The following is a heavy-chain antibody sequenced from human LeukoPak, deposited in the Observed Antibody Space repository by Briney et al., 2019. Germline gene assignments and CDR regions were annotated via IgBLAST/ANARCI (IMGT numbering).Heavy chain of an antibody. CDR2: IIPIFGTA. CDR3: ARVGQWPPYWFDP. J-gene: IGHJ5*02. V-gene: IGHV1-69*05. CDR1: GGTFRSYA. Sequence: GASVKDSCMASGGTFRSYAISWVRQAPGQGLEWMGGIIPIFGTANYAQKFQGRVTITKDESTSTAYMELSSLRSEDTAVYYCARVGQWPPYWFDPWGQGTLVTVSS. D-gene: IGHD6-19*01.